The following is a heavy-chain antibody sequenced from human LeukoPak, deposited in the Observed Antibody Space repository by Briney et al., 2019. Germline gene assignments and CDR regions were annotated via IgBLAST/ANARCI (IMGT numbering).Heavy chain of an antibody. D-gene: IGHD3-22*01. CDR3: ARAGEYYYDSSGYGGEDY. CDR2: ISPYNGNT. Sequence: APVKGSCKASGYTFTSDGISWVRPAPGQGVEWVGWISPYNGNTNNAQTLQGSVTMPRNTSISTAYMELSSLRSEDTAVYYCARAGEYYYDSSGYGGEDYWGQGTLVTVSS. V-gene: IGHV1-18*01. J-gene: IGHJ4*02. CDR1: GYTFTSDG.